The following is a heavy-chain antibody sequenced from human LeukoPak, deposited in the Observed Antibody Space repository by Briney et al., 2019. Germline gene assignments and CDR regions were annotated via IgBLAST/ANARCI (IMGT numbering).Heavy chain of an antibody. CDR1: GGSISSYY. D-gene: IGHD3-22*01. Sequence: SETLSLTCTVSGGSISSYYWSWIRQPPGKGLEWIGYIYYSGSTNYNPSLKSRVTISVDKSKNQFSLKLSSVTAADTAVYYCARFPSTYYDSSGYYYGDYWGQGTLVTVSS. V-gene: IGHV4-59*12. CDR3: ARFPSTYYDSSGYYYGDY. J-gene: IGHJ4*02. CDR2: IYYSGST.